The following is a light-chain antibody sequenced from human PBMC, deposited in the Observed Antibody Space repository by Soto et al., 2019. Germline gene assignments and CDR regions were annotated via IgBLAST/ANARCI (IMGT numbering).Light chain of an antibody. Sequence: QPVLTQSPSASASLGASVKLTCTLSSGHSNYAIAWHQQQPEKGPRYLMKVNSGGSHIKGDGIPGRFSGSSSGAERYLFIDGLQSEDEADYYCQTWGTGSAIVVFGGGTQLTVL. CDR1: SGHSNYA. CDR2: VNSGGSH. J-gene: IGLJ7*01. CDR3: QTWGTGSAIVV. V-gene: IGLV4-69*01.